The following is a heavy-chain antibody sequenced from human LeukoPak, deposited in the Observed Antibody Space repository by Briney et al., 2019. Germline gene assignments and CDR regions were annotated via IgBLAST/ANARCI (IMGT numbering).Heavy chain of an antibody. D-gene: IGHD3-3*01. Sequence: SVKVSCKASGGTFSSYAISWVRQAPGQGLEWMGGIIPIFGTANYAQKFQGRVTITADESTSTAYMELSSLRSEDTAVYYCARDSRITIFGVAYFDYWGQGTLVTVSS. CDR1: GGTFSSYA. CDR2: IIPIFGTA. V-gene: IGHV1-69*01. CDR3: ARDSRITIFGVAYFDY. J-gene: IGHJ4*02.